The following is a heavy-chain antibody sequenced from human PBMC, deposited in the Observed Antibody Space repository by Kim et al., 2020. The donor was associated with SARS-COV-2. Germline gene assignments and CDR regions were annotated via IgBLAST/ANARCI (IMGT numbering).Heavy chain of an antibody. CDR2: INHSGST. D-gene: IGHD3-10*01. CDR3: ASRGREGSYSDNWFDP. V-gene: IGHV4-34*01. Sequence: SETLSLTCAVYGGSFSGYYWSWIRQPPGKGLEWIGEINHSGSTNYNPSLKSRVTISVDTSKNQFSLKLSSVTAADTAVYYCASRGREGSYSDNWFDPWGQGTLVTVSS. J-gene: IGHJ5*02. CDR1: GGSFSGYY.